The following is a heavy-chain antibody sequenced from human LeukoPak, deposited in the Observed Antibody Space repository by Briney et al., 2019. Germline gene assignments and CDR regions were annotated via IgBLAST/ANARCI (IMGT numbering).Heavy chain of an antibody. V-gene: IGHV1-69*04. CDR2: IIPNLGTT. Sequence: GSSVKVSCKASGGTSNSHAISWVRQDPGQGLEWMGRIIPNLGTTNRAQNFQDRVTLTADKSTNTAYMELTSLTSDDTAVYYCATTNDGGGYQWGDFFDFWGQGTLVTVSS. CDR1: GGTSNSHA. CDR3: ATTNDGGGYQWGDFFDF. J-gene: IGHJ4*02. D-gene: IGHD3-22*01.